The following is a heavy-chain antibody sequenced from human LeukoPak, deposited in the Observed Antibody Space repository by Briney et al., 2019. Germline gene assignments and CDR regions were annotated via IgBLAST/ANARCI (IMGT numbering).Heavy chain of an antibody. D-gene: IGHD3-22*01. CDR2: IYTSGST. CDR1: GGSISSGSYY. CDR3: ARAHSSGYYGFDY. V-gene: IGHV4-61*02. J-gene: IGHJ4*02. Sequence: PSETLSLTCTVSGGSISSGSYYWSWIRQPAGKGLEWIGRIYTSGSTNYNPSLKSRVTISVDTSKNQFSLKLSSVTAADTAVYYCARAHSSGYYGFDYWGQGTLVTVSS.